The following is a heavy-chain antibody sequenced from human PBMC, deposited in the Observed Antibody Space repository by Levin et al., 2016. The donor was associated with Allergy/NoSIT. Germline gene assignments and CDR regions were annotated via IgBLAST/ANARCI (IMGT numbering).Heavy chain of an antibody. V-gene: IGHV3-48*01. Sequence: GESLKISCAASGFTFSSYSMNWVRQAPGKGLEWVSYISSSSSTIYYADSVKGRFTISRDNAKNSLYLQMNSLRAEDTAVYYCARGWLGFDYWGQGTLVTVSS. J-gene: IGHJ4*02. CDR3: ARGWLGFDY. CDR2: ISSSSSTI. CDR1: GFTFSSYS. D-gene: IGHD6-19*01.